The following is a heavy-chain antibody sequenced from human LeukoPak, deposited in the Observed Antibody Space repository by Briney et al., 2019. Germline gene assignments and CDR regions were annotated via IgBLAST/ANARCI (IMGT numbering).Heavy chain of an antibody. V-gene: IGHV3-9*01. D-gene: IGHD3-9*01. CDR3: AKGPVKCYDILTGNFDY. Sequence: GRSLRLSCAASGFTFDDYAMHWVRQAPGKGLEWVSGISWNSGSKGYADPAKGRFTISRDNSKNTLYLQMNSLRAEDTAIYYCAKGPVKCYDILTGNFDYWGQGTLVTVSS. CDR2: ISWNSGSK. J-gene: IGHJ4*02. CDR1: GFTFDDYA.